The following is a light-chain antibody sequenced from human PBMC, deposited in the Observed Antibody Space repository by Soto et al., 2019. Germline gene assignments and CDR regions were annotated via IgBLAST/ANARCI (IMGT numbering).Light chain of an antibody. CDR3: SSYAGSNIPVV. Sequence: QSALTQPPSASGSPGQPVTISCTGTSSDVGGYNCVSWYQQHPGKAPKLMIYEVSKRPSGVPDRFSGSKSGNTASLTVSGLQAEDEADYYCSSYAGSNIPVVFGGGTKVTVL. J-gene: IGLJ2*01. CDR2: EVS. CDR1: SSDVGGYNC. V-gene: IGLV2-8*01.